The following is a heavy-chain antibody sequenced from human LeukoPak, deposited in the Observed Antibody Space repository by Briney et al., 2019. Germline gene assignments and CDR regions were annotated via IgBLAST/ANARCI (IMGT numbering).Heavy chain of an antibody. CDR1: GFTFSSYW. D-gene: IGHD2-15*01. CDR2: INQDGSQK. V-gene: IGHV3-7*03. Sequence: GGSLRLSCAASGFTFSSYWMHWVRQAPGKGLEWVANINQDGSQKYYVDSVKGRFTISRDNAKNSLYLQMNSLRAEDTALYYCAKAIVVVVAANAFDIWGQGTIVTVSS. CDR3: AKAIVVVVAANAFDI. J-gene: IGHJ3*02.